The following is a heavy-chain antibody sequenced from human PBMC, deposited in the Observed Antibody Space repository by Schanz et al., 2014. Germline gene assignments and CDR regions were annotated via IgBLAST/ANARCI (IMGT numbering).Heavy chain of an antibody. CDR2: FDAHDGRA. D-gene: IGHD5-12*01. CDR1: GFTFTNYA. V-gene: IGHV3-23*04. J-gene: IGHJ4*02. CDR3: ARKVVATIGGYYDN. Sequence: EVQLVESGGGVVRPGGSLRLSCAASGFTFTNYAMSWVRQAPGKGLEWVSGFDAHDGRAYYADSVRGRFTISRDNAENTLFLQMNSLRAEDTAVYYCARKVVATIGGYYDNWGQGTLVIVSS.